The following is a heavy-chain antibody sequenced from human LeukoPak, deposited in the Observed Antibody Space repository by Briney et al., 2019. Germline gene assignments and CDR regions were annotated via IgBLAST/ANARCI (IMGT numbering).Heavy chain of an antibody. CDR3: AREGYYYGSGGYYRTSWDWFDP. D-gene: IGHD3-10*01. V-gene: IGHV3-7*01. CDR2: IKQDGSEK. CDR1: GFTFSSYW. Sequence: GGSLRLSCAASGFTFSSYWMSWVRQAPGKGLEWVANIKQDGSEKYYVDSVKGRFTISRDNAKNSLYLQMNSLRAEDTAVYYCAREGYYYGSGGYYRTSWDWFDPWGQGTLVTVSS. J-gene: IGHJ5*02.